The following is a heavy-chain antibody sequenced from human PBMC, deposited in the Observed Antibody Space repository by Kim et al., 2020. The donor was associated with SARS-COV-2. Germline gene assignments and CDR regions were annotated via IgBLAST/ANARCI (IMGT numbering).Heavy chain of an antibody. CDR1: GFTFSSYA. Sequence: GGSLRLSCAASGFTFSSYAMHWVRQAPGKGLEWVAVISYDGSNKYYADSVKGRFTISRDNSKNTLYLQMNSLRAEDTAVYYCARGGGAVVGAPRTGWFDPWGQGTLVTVSS. CDR2: ISYDGSNK. J-gene: IGHJ5*02. CDR3: ARGGGAVVGAPRTGWFDP. D-gene: IGHD1-26*01. V-gene: IGHV3-30*04.